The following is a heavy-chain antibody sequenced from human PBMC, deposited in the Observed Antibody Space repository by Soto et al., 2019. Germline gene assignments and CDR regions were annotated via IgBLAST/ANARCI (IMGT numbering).Heavy chain of an antibody. V-gene: IGHV1-46*01. Sequence: GASVKVSCKASGYTFTSYYMHWVRQAPGQGLEWMGIINPSGGSTSYAQKFQGRVTMTRDTSTSTVYMELSSLRSEDTAVYYCARAGVVVVPAALDPGGDYWGQGTLVTVSS. D-gene: IGHD2-2*01. J-gene: IGHJ4*02. CDR1: GYTFTSYY. CDR3: ARAGVVVVPAALDPGGDY. CDR2: INPSGGST.